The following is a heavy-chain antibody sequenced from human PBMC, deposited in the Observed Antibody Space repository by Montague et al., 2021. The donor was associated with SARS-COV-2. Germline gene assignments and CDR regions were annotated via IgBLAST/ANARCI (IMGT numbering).Heavy chain of an antibody. V-gene: IGHV3-30*04. CDR3: AKEQYSSSWSDFDY. CDR1: GFTFSTYP. CDR2: ISYDGSKK. D-gene: IGHD6-13*01. J-gene: IGHJ4*02. Sequence: SLRLSCAASGFTFSTYPMHWVRQAPGKGLEWLVVISYDGSKKDYADSVKGRFTISRDNSENMLYLQMNSLRAEDTAVYYCAKEQYSSSWSDFDYWGQGIVVAVSS.